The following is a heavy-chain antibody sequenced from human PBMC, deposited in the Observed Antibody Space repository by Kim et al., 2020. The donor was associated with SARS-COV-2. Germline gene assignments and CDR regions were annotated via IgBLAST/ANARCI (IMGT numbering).Heavy chain of an antibody. J-gene: IGHJ5*02. CDR1: GGSITSYS. CDR2: VSNNGDG. Sequence: SETLSLTCTVSGGSITSYSWSWLRQPPGKRLEWIAFVSNNGDGNYNPSLKRRAAISLDTSMRRLSLRLTSVTAGDTATYYCARHLSISGTFYNFDPWGQGLLVTVSS. V-gene: IGHV4-59*08. D-gene: IGHD3-10*01. CDR3: ARHLSISGTFYNFDP.